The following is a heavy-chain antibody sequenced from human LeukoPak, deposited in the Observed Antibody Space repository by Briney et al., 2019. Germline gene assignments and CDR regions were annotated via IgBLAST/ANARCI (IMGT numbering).Heavy chain of an antibody. CDR1: GFTFSGYS. Sequence: GGSLRLSCAASGFTFSGYSMHWVRQTPGKGLEWVAAISYDGTYKYYADSVKGRFTISRDNSKNTLYLQMNSLRAEDTAVYYCASNHYGDYDYFDYWGQGTLVTVSS. J-gene: IGHJ4*02. CDR3: ASNHYGDYDYFDY. V-gene: IGHV3-30*07. CDR2: ISYDGTYK. D-gene: IGHD4-17*01.